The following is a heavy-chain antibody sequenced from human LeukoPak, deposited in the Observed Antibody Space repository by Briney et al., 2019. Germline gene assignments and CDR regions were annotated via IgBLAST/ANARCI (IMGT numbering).Heavy chain of an antibody. V-gene: IGHV4-4*07. CDR2: IYTSGST. D-gene: IGHD1-7*01. CDR1: GGSISSYY. J-gene: IGHJ3*02. CDR3: ARDLVQLELRAFDI. Sequence: SETLSLTCTVSGGSISSYYWSWIRQPAGKGLEWIGRIYTSGSTNYNPSLKSRVTMSVDTSKNQFSLKLSSVTAADTAVYYCARDLVQLELRAFDIWGQGTMVTVSS.